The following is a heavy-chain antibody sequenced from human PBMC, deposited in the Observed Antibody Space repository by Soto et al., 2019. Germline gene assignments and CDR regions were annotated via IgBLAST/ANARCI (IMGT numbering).Heavy chain of an antibody. CDR2: ISGSGGST. CDR1: GFTFSSYA. Sequence: EVQLLESGGGLVQPGGSLRLSCAASGFTFSSYAMSWVRQAPGKGLEWVSAISGSGGSTYYADSVKGRFTISRDNSKKQVYLEMNSLGAGDKAVYYCAKGGGFYGFGEVHFDYWGQGTLVTVSS. CDR3: AKGGGFYGFGEVHFDY. D-gene: IGHD3-10*01. V-gene: IGHV3-23*01. J-gene: IGHJ4*02.